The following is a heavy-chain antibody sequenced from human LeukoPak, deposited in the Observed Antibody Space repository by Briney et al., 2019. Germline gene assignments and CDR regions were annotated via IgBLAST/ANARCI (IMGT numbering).Heavy chain of an antibody. J-gene: IGHJ4*02. CDR1: GFTFSSYW. V-gene: IGHV3-7*01. Sequence: GGSLRLSCAASGFTFSSYWMTWIRQAPGKGLEWVANIKQDGSEKYYVDSVKGRFTISRDNAKNSLYLQMDSLRAEDTAVYYCARDTGGGYSCYDCWGQGTLVTVSS. CDR2: IKQDGSEK. D-gene: IGHD5-18*01. CDR3: ARDTGGGYSCYDC.